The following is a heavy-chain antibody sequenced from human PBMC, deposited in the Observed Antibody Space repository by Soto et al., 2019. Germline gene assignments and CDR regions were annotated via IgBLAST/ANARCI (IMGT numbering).Heavy chain of an antibody. D-gene: IGHD6-13*01. CDR3: ASGARQQLANYDYYGMDV. CDR2: ISAYNGNT. Sequence: QVQLVQSGAEVKKPGASVKVSCKASGYTFTSYGIRWVRQAPGHGLEWMGWISAYNGNTNYAQKLQGRVTMTTDTATSTAYMELRSLRSDDTAVYYCASGARQQLANYDYYGMDVWGQGTTVTVSS. CDR1: GYTFTSYG. J-gene: IGHJ6*02. V-gene: IGHV1-18*01.